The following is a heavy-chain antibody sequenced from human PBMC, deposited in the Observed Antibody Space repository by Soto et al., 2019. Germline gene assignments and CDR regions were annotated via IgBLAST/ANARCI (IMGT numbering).Heavy chain of an antibody. CDR1: GFTFSGSV. J-gene: IGHJ4*02. CDR2: IRSKANNYAT. CDR3: TRLVEMATGYFDY. Sequence: EVQLVESGGGLVQPGGSLKLSCAASGFTFSGSVMNWVRQASGKGLEWVGRIRSKANNYATAYAASVKGRFTISRDDSKNTAYLQVSSLKTEATAVYYCTRLVEMATGYFDYWGQGTLVTVSS. D-gene: IGHD5-12*01. V-gene: IGHV3-73*02.